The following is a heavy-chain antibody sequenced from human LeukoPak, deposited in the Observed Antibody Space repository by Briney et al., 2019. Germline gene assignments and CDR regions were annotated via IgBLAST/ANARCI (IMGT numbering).Heavy chain of an antibody. D-gene: IGHD2-15*01. V-gene: IGHV4-4*02. Sequence: SETLSLTCAVSGVSIGSGGYWSWVRQPPGKGLEWIGQIFYIGSAHYNPSFESRVFMSIDNSRNQLSLRFNSVTAADTAVYYCARHGSYSLAFWGQGALVTVSS. J-gene: IGHJ4*02. CDR3: ARHGSYSLAF. CDR1: GVSIGSGGY. CDR2: IFYIGSA.